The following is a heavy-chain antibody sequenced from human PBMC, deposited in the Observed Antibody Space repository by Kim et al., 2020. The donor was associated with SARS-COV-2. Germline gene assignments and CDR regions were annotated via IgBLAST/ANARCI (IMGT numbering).Heavy chain of an antibody. Sequence: SETLSLTCAVYGGSFSGYYWSWIRQPPGKGLEWMGEINHSGRTNYNPSLKSRVTISVDTSKNQFSLKLTSVTAADAALYFCARRLSNTSGWGSHYCDLWG. CDR2: INHSGRT. D-gene: IGHD3-10*01. CDR1: GGSFSGYY. CDR3: ARRLSNTSGWGSHYCDL. V-gene: IGHV4-34*01. J-gene: IGHJ2*01.